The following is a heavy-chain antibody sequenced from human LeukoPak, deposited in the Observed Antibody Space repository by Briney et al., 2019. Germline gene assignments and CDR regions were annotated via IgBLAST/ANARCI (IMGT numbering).Heavy chain of an antibody. V-gene: IGHV1-18*04. CDR3: ARVIAVAGCWFDP. CDR2: ISAYNGNT. Sequence: ASVKVSCKASGYTFTSYYMHWVRQAPGQGLEWMGWISAYNGNTNYAQKLQGRVTMTTDTSTSTAYMELRSLRSDDTAVYYCARVIAVAGCWFDPWGQGTLVTVSS. D-gene: IGHD6-19*01. CDR1: GYTFTSYY. J-gene: IGHJ5*02.